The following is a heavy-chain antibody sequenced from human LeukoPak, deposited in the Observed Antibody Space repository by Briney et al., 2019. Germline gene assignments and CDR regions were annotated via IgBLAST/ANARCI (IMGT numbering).Heavy chain of an antibody. Sequence: GGSLRLSCAASGFTFSSYAMHWVRQAPGKGLEYVSAISSNRGSTYYANSVKGRFTISRDNSKNTLYLQMGSLRAEDMAVYYCARARGTAMVSDYWGQGTLVTVSS. D-gene: IGHD5-18*01. CDR3: ARARGTAMVSDY. CDR1: GFTFSSYA. V-gene: IGHV3-64*01. CDR2: ISSNRGST. J-gene: IGHJ4*02.